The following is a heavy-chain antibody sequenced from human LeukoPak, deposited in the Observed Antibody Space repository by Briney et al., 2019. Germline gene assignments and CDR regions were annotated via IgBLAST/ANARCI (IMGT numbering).Heavy chain of an antibody. CDR2: ISFSGST. D-gene: IGHD6-19*01. CDR3: ARVAQKLERIAVAGTSEWRANWYFDL. V-gene: IGHV4-30-4*07. J-gene: IGHJ2*01. Sequence: SETLSLTCAVSGGSISSGGHSWSWIRQPPGKGLEWIGYISFSGSTYYNPSLKSRVTISVDTSKNQFSLKLSSVTAAHTAVYYCARVAQKLERIAVAGTSEWRANWYFDLWGRGTLVTVSS. CDR1: GGSISSGGHS.